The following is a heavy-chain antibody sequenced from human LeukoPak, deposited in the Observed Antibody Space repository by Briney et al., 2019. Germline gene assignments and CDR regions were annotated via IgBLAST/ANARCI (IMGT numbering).Heavy chain of an antibody. Sequence: ASVKVSCKASGYTFTGYYMHWVRQAPGQGLEWMGWINPNSGGTNNAQKFQGRVTMTRDTSISTAYMELSRLRSDDTAVYYCARDARGGFIDYWGQGTLVTVSS. CDR3: ARDARGGFIDY. CDR1: GYTFTGYY. V-gene: IGHV1-2*02. J-gene: IGHJ4*02. D-gene: IGHD3-10*01. CDR2: INPNSGGT.